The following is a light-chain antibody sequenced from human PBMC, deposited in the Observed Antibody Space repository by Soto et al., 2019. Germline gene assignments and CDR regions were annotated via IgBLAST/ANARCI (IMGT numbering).Light chain of an antibody. CDR1: QSVSSSY. Sequence: EIVLTQSPGTLSLSPGERATLSCRASQSVSSSYLGWYQQKPGQAPRLLIYGSSSRASGITHRFSGSGSGTDFTLTITRLEPEDFAVYYCQVHGGSPLVTFGPGTKVDVK. V-gene: IGKV3-20*01. CDR3: QVHGGSPLVT. CDR2: GSS. J-gene: IGKJ3*01.